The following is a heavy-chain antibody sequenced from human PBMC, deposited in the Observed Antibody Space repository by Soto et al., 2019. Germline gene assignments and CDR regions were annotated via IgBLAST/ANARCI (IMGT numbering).Heavy chain of an antibody. Sequence: SETLSLTCTVSGGSISSYYWSWIRQPPGKGLEWIGYIYYSGSTNYNPSLKSRVTISVDTSKNQFSLKLSSVTAADTAVYYCAREMTTVATIGYWGQGTLVTVSS. CDR2: IYYSGST. CDR1: GGSISSYY. V-gene: IGHV4-59*01. J-gene: IGHJ4*02. D-gene: IGHD4-17*01. CDR3: AREMTTVATIGY.